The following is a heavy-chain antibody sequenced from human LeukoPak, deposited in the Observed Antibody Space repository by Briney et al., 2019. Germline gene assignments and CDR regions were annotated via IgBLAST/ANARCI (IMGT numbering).Heavy chain of an antibody. CDR2: IYSGGST. CDR1: GFTVSSNY. CDR3: ASTKMTTVVNDPNDAFDI. J-gene: IGHJ3*02. Sequence: PGGSLRLSCAASGFTVSSNYMSWVRQAPGKGLEWVSVIYSGGSTYYADSVKGRFTISRDNSKNTLYLQMNSLRAEDTAVYYCASTKMTTVVNDPNDAFDIWGQGTMVTVSS. D-gene: IGHD4-23*01. V-gene: IGHV3-53*01.